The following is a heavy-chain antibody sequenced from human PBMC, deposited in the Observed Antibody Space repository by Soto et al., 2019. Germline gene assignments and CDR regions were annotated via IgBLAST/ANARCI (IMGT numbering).Heavy chain of an antibody. J-gene: IGHJ4*02. CDR2: IYYLGNT. Sequence: SETLSLTCTVSGGSISSGPSYWGWIRQPPGQGLEWVGSIYYLGNTYYNSSLGSRVVISVDKSKNQFSLKLSSVTAADTAVYYCAGSSGYDLVEIDYWGQGTLVTVSS. V-gene: IGHV4-39*01. CDR3: AGSSGYDLVEIDY. CDR1: GGSISSGPSY. D-gene: IGHD5-12*01.